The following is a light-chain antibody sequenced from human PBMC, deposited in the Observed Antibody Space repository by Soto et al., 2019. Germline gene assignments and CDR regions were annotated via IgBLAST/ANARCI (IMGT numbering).Light chain of an antibody. CDR3: QQSYNIPQT. V-gene: IGKV1-39*01. J-gene: IGKJ1*01. CDR2: EAS. CDR1: QTIAIY. Sequence: DIQMTQSPSSLSASVGDTVTITCRASQTIAIYLNWYQQKPGKAPNLLIYEASSLQSGVPSRFTGRGSWTDFSLTISSLQPEDFATYYCQQSYNIPQTFGQGTRVEIK.